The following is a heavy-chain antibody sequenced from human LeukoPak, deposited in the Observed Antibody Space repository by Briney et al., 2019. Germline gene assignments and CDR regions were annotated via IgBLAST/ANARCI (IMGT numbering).Heavy chain of an antibody. CDR3: ARQSGWSIKYFDY. D-gene: IGHD6-19*01. V-gene: IGHV4-34*01. Sequence: SETLSLTCAVYGGSFSGYYWNWIRQPPGKGLEWIGEINHSGSTNYNPSLKSRVTISVDTSKNQFSLKLSSVTAADTAVYYCARQSGWSIKYFDYWGQGTLVTVSS. J-gene: IGHJ4*02. CDR1: GGSFSGYY. CDR2: INHSGST.